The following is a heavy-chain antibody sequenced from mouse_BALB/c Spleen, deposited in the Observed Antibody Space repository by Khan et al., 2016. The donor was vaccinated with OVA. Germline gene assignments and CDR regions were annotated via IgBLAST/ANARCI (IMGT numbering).Heavy chain of an antibody. V-gene: IGHV2-2*02. Sequence: QMQLEESGPGLVQPSQSLSITCTVSGFSLTNYGVHWVRQSPGKGLEWLRLIWSGGSTDYNAAFISRLSISKDNSKSQVFFKMNSLQANDTAIYYCARNYDYDEGLAYWGQGTLVTVSA. J-gene: IGHJ3*01. CDR1: GFSLTNYG. CDR3: ARNYDYDEGLAY. CDR2: IWSGGST. D-gene: IGHD2-4*01.